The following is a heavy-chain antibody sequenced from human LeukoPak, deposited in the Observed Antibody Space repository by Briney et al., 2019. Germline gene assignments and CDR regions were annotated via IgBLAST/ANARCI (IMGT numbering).Heavy chain of an antibody. CDR1: GFNFSYYA. J-gene: IGHJ4*02. V-gene: IGHV3-30*18. CDR3: AKLAWNDGSYHFDY. Sequence: GGSLRLSCIGSGFNFSYYAIYWVRQAPGKGLEWVAVVSYDGNDGYYADSVKGRFSISRDNSQNTVTLQMNNLRVDDTAIYYCAKLAWNDGSYHFDYWGQGTLVTVPS. D-gene: IGHD1-1*01. CDR2: VSYDGNDG.